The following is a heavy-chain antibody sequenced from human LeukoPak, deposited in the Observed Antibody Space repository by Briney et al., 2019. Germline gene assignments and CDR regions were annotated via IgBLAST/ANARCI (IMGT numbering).Heavy chain of an antibody. V-gene: IGHV4-59*08. CDR2: VYDSGST. Sequence: PSETLSLTCTVSGGSISGYYWGWIRQPPGKGLEWIGYVYDSGSTNYSPSLRSRVTISVDTSKNQFSLKVSSVTAADTALYYCARATWTNFYFDYWGQRALVTVSS. CDR1: GGSISGYY. D-gene: IGHD3/OR15-3a*01. CDR3: ARATWTNFYFDY. J-gene: IGHJ4*02.